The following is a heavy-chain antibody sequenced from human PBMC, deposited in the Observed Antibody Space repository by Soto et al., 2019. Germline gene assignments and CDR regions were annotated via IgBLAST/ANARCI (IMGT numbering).Heavy chain of an antibody. Sequence: PGESLKISCKGSGYSFTSYWISWVRQMPGKGLEWMGRIDPSDSYTHYSPSFQGHVTISADKSISPAYLQWSSLKASDTAMYYCARHGGGKSVGATIYYYGMDVWGQGTTVTVSS. D-gene: IGHD1-26*01. CDR3: ARHGGGKSVGATIYYYGMDV. CDR2: IDPSDSYT. J-gene: IGHJ6*02. V-gene: IGHV5-10-1*01. CDR1: GYSFTSYW.